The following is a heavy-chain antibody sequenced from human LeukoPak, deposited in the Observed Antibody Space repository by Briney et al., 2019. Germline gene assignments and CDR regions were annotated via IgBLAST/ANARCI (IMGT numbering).Heavy chain of an antibody. D-gene: IGHD6-13*01. CDR2: IYHSGST. CDR1: GYSISSGYY. Sequence: SETLSLTCTVSGYSISSGYYWGWIRQPPGKGLEWIGSIYHSGSTYYNPSLKSRVTISVDTSKNQFSLKLSSVTAADTAVYYCARASQQLVGWFDPWGQGTLVTVSS. J-gene: IGHJ5*02. V-gene: IGHV4-38-2*02. CDR3: ARASQQLVGWFDP.